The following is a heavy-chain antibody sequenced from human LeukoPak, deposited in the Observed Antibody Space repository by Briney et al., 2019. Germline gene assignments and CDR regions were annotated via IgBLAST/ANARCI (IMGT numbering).Heavy chain of an antibody. CDR2: IKQDGSDE. CDR1: GYTFSKYW. D-gene: IGHD1-1*01. Sequence: GGSLRLSCAASGYTFSKYWMTWVRQASGKGLEWVANIKQDGSDEYYVDSVKGRFTISRDNAKNSLYLQMNSLRAEDTALYYCARELPPRGNWNDWVTDGVFWGQGTLVTVSS. V-gene: IGHV3-7*01. CDR3: ARELPPRGNWNDWVTDGVF. J-gene: IGHJ4*02.